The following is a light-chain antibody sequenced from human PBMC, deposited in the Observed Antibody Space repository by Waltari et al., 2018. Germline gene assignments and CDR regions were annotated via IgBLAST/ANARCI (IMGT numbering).Light chain of an antibody. Sequence: QSTLTQPASVSGSLGQSITISCIGTSGDVGNYNLVSWYQQHPGKAPKFMIYGVNKRPSGVSNRCSCSKSGNTASLTIAGLQGEDEAIYFCSSYAAYNTVIFGGGTKVTVL. J-gene: IGLJ2*01. CDR1: SGDVGNYNL. CDR2: GVN. CDR3: SSYAAYNTVI. V-gene: IGLV2-23*02.